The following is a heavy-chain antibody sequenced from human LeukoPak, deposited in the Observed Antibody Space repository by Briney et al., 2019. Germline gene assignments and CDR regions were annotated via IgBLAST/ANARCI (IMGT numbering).Heavy chain of an antibody. CDR3: ARGSVRAITMIVVVSDAFDI. V-gene: IGHV1-69*05. CDR1: GGTFSSYA. Sequence: SVKVSCKASGGTFSSYAISWVRQAPGQGLEWMGGIIPIFGTANYAQKFQGRVTITTDKSTSTAYMELSSLRSEDTAVYYCARGSVRAITMIVVVSDAFDIWGQGTMVTVSS. D-gene: IGHD3-22*01. CDR2: IIPIFGTA. J-gene: IGHJ3*02.